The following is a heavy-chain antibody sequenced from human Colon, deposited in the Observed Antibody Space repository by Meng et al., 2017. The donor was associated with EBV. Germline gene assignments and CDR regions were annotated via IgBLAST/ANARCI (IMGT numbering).Heavy chain of an antibody. CDR1: GASFSGYD. D-gene: IGHD5-24*01. CDR2: VNPSGST. Sequence: QVHVQQWGAGLLKPLETPSLTCGVYGASFSGYDWSWSRQPPGEGLEWIWEVNPSGSTNYSPSLKSRVTISVDTSKNQFSLRLNSVTAADTAVYYCARVGGLDGYRLGGDYWGQGALGTVSS. J-gene: IGHJ4*02. V-gene: IGHV4-34*01. CDR3: ARVGGLDGYRLGGDY.